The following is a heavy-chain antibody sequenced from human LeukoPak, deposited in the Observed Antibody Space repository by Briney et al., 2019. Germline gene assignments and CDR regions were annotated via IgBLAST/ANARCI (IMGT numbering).Heavy chain of an antibody. J-gene: IGHJ5*02. CDR3: ARGLVGTPGEQNWFDP. D-gene: IGHD4-23*01. V-gene: IGHV4-4*07. CDR1: GGSISSYC. Sequence: PSETLSLTCTVSGGSISSYCWSWIRQPAGKGLEWVGLIHTSGNNNYNPYHKSRVTISVDKSKIQFQLKLSSVTASDTAVYYCARGLVGTPGEQNWFDPWGQGTMVTVSS. CDR2: IHTSGNN.